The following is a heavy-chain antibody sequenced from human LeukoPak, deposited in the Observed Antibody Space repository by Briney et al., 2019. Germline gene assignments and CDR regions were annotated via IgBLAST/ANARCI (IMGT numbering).Heavy chain of an antibody. CDR1: GFTFSSYA. J-gene: IGHJ5*02. V-gene: IGHV3-23*01. CDR3: VKVSYDIVVTKNRIPKLSWLDP. CDR2: ITGSSVNT. D-gene: IGHD2-21*01. Sequence: PGGSLRLSCAASGFTFSSYAMMWVRLAPGKGLEWVSAITGSSVNTYYADTVKGRFTISRDNSEKTLHLQMNSLRVEDTATYYCVKVSYDIVVTKNRIPKLSWLDPWGQGVLVAVSS.